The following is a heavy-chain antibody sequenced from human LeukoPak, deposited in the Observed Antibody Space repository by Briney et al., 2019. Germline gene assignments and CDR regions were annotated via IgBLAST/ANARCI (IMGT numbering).Heavy chain of an antibody. CDR2: ISSSSSYI. CDR1: GFTFSSYS. Sequence: GGSLRLSCAASGFTFSSYSMNWVRQAPGKGLEWVSSISSSSSYIYYADSVKGRFTISRDNAENSLYLQMNSLRAEDTAVYYCARQVPGGYYYYYMDVWGKGTTVTVSS. CDR3: ARQVPGGYYYYYMDV. V-gene: IGHV3-21*04. D-gene: IGHD3-16*01. J-gene: IGHJ6*03.